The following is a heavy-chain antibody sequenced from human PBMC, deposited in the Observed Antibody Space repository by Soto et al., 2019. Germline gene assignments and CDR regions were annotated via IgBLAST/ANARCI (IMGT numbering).Heavy chain of an antibody. D-gene: IGHD4-17*01. CDR3: TRHFDGDVRIDD. Sequence: EVQLMESGGGLVQPGGSLKLSCAASGFTFSDSTLHWIRQASGKGLEWLGRIRSKTDNYATAYAASVNGRFTISRDDSKNTAYLEMNSLKTEDTAVYYCTRHFDGDVRIDDWGQGTLVTVSS. J-gene: IGHJ4*02. CDR2: IRSKTDNYAT. CDR1: GFTFSDST. V-gene: IGHV3-73*01.